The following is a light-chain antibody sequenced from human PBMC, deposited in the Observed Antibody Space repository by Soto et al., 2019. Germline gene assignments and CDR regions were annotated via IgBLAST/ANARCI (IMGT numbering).Light chain of an antibody. CDR2: QVT. J-gene: IGLJ1*01. CDR1: SSDVGGYKY. V-gene: IGLV2-14*01. Sequence: QSALTQPASVSGSPGQSITISCAGSSSDVGGYKYVSWYQQLPGNAPKLIIFQVTIRPSGVSNRCSGYKSGNTASLTISGLQAEDEADYYCSSYSSSSISYVFGTGTKVTVL. CDR3: SSYSSSSISYV.